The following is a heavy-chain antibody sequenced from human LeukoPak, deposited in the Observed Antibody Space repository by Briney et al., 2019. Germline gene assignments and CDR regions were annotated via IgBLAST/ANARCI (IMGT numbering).Heavy chain of an antibody. CDR1: GFTFSSYE. Sequence: GGSLRLSCAASGFTFSSYEMNWVRQAPGKGLEWVSYISSSGSTIYYADSVKGRFTISRDNAKNSLYLQMNSLRAEDTAVYYCARALLWFGELFYWGQGTLVTVSS. V-gene: IGHV3-48*03. D-gene: IGHD3-10*01. CDR3: ARALLWFGELFY. J-gene: IGHJ4*02. CDR2: ISSSGSTI.